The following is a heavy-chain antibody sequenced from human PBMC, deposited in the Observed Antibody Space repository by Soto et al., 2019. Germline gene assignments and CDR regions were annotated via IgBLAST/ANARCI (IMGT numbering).Heavy chain of an antibody. V-gene: IGHV4-31*03. CDR2: IYYSGST. CDR3: ARDWAPGYCSSTSCYGKKYSYYYGMDV. J-gene: IGHJ6*02. Sequence: KSSETLSLTCTVSGGSISSGGYYWSWIRQHPGKGLEWIGYIYYSGSTYYNPSLKSRVTISVDTSKNQFSLKLSSVTAADTAVYYCARDWAPGYCSSTSCYGKKYSYYYGMDVWGQGTTVTVSS. CDR1: GGSISSGGYY. D-gene: IGHD2-2*03.